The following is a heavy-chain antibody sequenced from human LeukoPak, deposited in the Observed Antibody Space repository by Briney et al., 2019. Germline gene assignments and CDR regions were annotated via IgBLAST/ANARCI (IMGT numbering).Heavy chain of an antibody. CDR2: IYYSGST. CDR3: ARDFVVVPAAPPLHRSYYYYYGMDV. Sequence: SQTLSLTCTVSGGSISSGGYYWSWIRQHPGKGLEWIGYIYYSGSTYYNPSLKSRVTISVDTSKNQFSLKLSSVTAADTAVYYCARDFVVVPAAPPLHRSYYYYYGMDVWGQGTTVTVSS. D-gene: IGHD2-2*01. V-gene: IGHV4-31*03. CDR1: GGSISSGGYY. J-gene: IGHJ6*02.